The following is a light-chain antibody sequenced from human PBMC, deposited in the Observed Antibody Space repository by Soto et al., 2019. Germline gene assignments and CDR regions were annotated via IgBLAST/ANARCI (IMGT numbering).Light chain of an antibody. V-gene: IGKV3-15*01. CDR2: VAS. CDR1: QSVSSN. CDR3: QQYNVWPLT. J-gene: IGKJ4*01. Sequence: EIVMTQSPATLSVSPGERATLSCRPSQSVSSNLAWYQQKPGQTPKLLIYVASTRATGIPARFSGSGSGTEFTLSISSLQSEDFGVYYCQQYNVWPLTFGGGTKVEFK.